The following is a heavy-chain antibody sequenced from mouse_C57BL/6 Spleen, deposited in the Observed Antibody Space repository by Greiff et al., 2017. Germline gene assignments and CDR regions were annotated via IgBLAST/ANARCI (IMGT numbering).Heavy chain of an antibody. V-gene: IGHV1-5*01. CDR2: IYPGNSDT. Sequence: VQLQQSGTVLARPGASVKMSCKTSGYTFTSYWMHWVKQRPGQGLEWIGAIYPGNSDTSYNQKFKGKAKLTAVTSASTAYMELSSLTNEDSAVYYCTRKILTRPYYFDYWGQGTTLTVSS. D-gene: IGHD1-3*01. J-gene: IGHJ2*01. CDR1: GYTFTSYW. CDR3: TRKILTRPYYFDY.